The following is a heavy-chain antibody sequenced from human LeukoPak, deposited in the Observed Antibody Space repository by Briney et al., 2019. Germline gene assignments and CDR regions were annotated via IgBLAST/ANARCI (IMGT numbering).Heavy chain of an antibody. Sequence: GGSLRLSCAASGFTFSSYAMSWVRQAPGKGLEWVSAMSGSGGSTYYADSVKGRFTISRDNSKNTLYLQMNSLRAEDTAVYYCAKDLSYDFWSGYYPGVTGFDPWGQGTLVTVSS. V-gene: IGHV3-23*01. CDR3: AKDLSYDFWSGYYPGVTGFDP. J-gene: IGHJ5*02. D-gene: IGHD3-3*01. CDR1: GFTFSSYA. CDR2: MSGSGGST.